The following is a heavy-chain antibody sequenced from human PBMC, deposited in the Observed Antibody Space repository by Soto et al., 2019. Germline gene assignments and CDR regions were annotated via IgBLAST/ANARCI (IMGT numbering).Heavy chain of an antibody. J-gene: IGHJ4*02. CDR1: GGSISSGDYY. CDR2: IYYSGST. D-gene: IGHD3-16*01. V-gene: IGHV4-30-4*01. CDR3: ARDMVTFGGVTDY. Sequence: PSETLSLTCTVSGGSISSGDYYWSWIRQPPGKGLEWIGYIYYSGSTYYNPSLKSRVTISVDTSKNQFSLKLSSVTAADTAVYYCARDMVTFGGVTDYWGQGTLVTVSS.